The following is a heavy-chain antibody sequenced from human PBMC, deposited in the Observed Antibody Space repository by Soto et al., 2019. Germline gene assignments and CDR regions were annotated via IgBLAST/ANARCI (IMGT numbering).Heavy chain of an antibody. Sequence: QVQLQQWGAGLLKPSETLSLTCAVYGGSFSNYYWSWIRQPPGKGLEWIGEINHSGTTKYNPSLKCRVTTAVDTSKNQFSLKLTSVTAADTAVYYCARVTRGDYLLTFSLRGMDVWGQGTPVTVSS. CDR3: ARVTRGDYLLTFSLRGMDV. D-gene: IGHD4-17*01. CDR1: GGSFSNYY. J-gene: IGHJ6*02. V-gene: IGHV4-34*01. CDR2: INHSGTT.